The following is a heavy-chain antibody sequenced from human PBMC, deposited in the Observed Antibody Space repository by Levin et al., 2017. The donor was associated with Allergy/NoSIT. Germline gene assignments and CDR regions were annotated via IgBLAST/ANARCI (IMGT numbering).Heavy chain of an antibody. D-gene: IGHD6-13*01. J-gene: IGHJ2*01. V-gene: IGHV4-59*01. CDR1: GGSISSYY. Sequence: SETLSLTCTVSGGSISSYYWSWIRQPPGKGLEWIGYIYYSGSTNYNPSLKSRVTISVDTSKNQFSLKLSSVTAADTAVYYCARGLGSSSSWYFWYFDLWGRGTLVTVSS. CDR2: IYYSGST. CDR3: ARGLGSSSSWYFWYFDL.